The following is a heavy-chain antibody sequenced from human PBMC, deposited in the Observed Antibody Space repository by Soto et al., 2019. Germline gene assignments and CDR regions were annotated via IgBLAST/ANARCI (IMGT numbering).Heavy chain of an antibody. CDR2: INPNSGGT. V-gene: IGHV1-2*02. CDR3: ARAGIVAGYYYYYGMDV. J-gene: IGHJ6*01. D-gene: IGHD1-26*01. Sequence: GSVEVSCKASGYPFTGYYMHLVRQAPGQGLEWMGWINPNSGGTNYAQKFQGRVTMTRDTSISTAYMELSRLRSDDTAVYYCARAGIVAGYYYYYGMDVWGQGTTVTVSS. CDR1: GYPFTGYY.